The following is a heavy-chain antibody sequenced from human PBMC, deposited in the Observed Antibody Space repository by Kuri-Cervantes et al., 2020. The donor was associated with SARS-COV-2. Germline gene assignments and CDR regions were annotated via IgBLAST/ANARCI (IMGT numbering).Heavy chain of an antibody. Sequence: SETLSLTCTVSGGSISSYYWGWIRQPPGKGLEWIGSIYYSGSTYYNPSLKSRVTISVDTSKNQFSLKLSSVTAADTAVYYCAGSRAMIVAQADAFDIWGQGTMVTVSS. D-gene: IGHD3-22*01. CDR3: AGSRAMIVAQADAFDI. V-gene: IGHV4-39*01. CDR2: IYYSGST. CDR1: GGSISSYY. J-gene: IGHJ3*02.